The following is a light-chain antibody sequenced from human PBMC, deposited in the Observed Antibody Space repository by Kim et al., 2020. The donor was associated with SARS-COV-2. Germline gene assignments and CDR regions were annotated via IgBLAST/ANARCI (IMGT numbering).Light chain of an antibody. J-gene: IGKJ1*01. CDR3: HQYGSSPWS. Sequence: GDRVTITCRASQSVSHYLAWYQHKPGKAPKLLVYDASSLEGGVPSRFNGSGSGTELTLTITSLQPDDFATYYCHQYGSSPWSFGQGTKVDIK. V-gene: IGKV1-5*01. CDR2: DAS. CDR1: QSVSHY.